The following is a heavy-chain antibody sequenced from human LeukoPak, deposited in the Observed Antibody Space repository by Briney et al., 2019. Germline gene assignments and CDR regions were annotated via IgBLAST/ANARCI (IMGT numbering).Heavy chain of an antibody. J-gene: IGHJ4*02. V-gene: IGHV1-46*01. CDR3: ARVSIITIFGVVIISPGDY. CDR2: INCNTGDT. Sequence: ASVKVSCKASGYNFIAYYMHWVRQAPGHGLEWMGIINCNTGDTKYAQKFQGRVTVTRDTSTSTVYMELGSLRSEDTAMYYCARVSIITIFGVVIISPGDYWGQGTLVTVSS. D-gene: IGHD3-3*01. CDR1: GYNFIAYY.